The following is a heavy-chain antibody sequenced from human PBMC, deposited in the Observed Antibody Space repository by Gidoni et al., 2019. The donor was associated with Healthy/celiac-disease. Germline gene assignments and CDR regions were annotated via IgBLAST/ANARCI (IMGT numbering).Heavy chain of an antibody. V-gene: IGHV3-49*05. CDR2: IRSKAYGETT. CDR1: GFTFGDYA. J-gene: IGHJ4*02. CDR3: TRDRDYYDSSGYYY. Sequence: EVQLVESGGGLVKPGRSLRLSCTASGFTFGDYAMSWFRQAPGKGLELVGFIRSKAYGETTEYAASVKGRFTISRDDSKSIAYLQMNSLKTEDTAVYYCTRDRDYYDSSGYYYWGQGTLVTVSS. D-gene: IGHD3-22*01.